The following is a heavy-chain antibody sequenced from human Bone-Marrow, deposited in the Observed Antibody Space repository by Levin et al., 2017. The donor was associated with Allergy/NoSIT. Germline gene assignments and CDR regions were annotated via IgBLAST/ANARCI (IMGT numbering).Heavy chain of an antibody. CDR3: ARGAAAAENFLFDP. CDR1: GFTFSSYG. D-gene: IGHD6-13*01. J-gene: IGHJ5*02. V-gene: IGHV3-33*01. CDR2: IWYDGSNK. Sequence: PGGSLRLSCAASGFTFSSYGMHWVRQAPGKGLEWVAVIWYDGSNKYYADSVKGRFTISRDNSKNTLYLQMNSLRAEDTAVYYCARGAAAAENFLFDPWGQGTLVTVSS.